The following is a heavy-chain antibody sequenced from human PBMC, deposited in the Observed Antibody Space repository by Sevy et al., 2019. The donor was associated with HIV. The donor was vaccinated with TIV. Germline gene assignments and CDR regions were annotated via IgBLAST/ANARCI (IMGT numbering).Heavy chain of an antibody. CDR3: VKGGIGGYYGSGSGAFDY. CDR1: GYSFTGYY. V-gene: IGHV1-2*06. J-gene: IGHJ4*02. Sequence: ASVKVSCKASGYSFTGYYIHWVRQAPGQGLEWMGRINPNNGGTNYAQEFQGRVTMTRDTSVTTAYMELTGLSPNDTAVYYCVKGGIGGYYGSGSGAFDYWGQGTLVTVSS. D-gene: IGHD3-10*01. CDR2: INPNNGGT.